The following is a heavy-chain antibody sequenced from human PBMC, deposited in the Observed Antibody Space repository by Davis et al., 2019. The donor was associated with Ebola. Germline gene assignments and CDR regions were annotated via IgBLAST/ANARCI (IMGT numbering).Heavy chain of an antibody. D-gene: IGHD3-10*01. CDR1: GFTFSSYA. CDR3: ASQHGSGSYYLRY. V-gene: IGHV3-23*01. CDR2: ISGSGGST. J-gene: IGHJ4*02. Sequence: GESLKISCAASGFTFSSYAMSWVRQAPGKGLEWVSAISGSGGSTYYADSVKGRFTISRDNSKNTLYLQMNSLRAEDTAVYYCASQHGSGSYYLRYWGQGTLVTVSS.